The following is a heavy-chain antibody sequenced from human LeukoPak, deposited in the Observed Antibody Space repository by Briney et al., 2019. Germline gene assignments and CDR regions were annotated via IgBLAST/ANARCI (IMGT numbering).Heavy chain of an antibody. D-gene: IGHD3-3*01. CDR3: ANIYITIFGVVIPNFDY. Sequence: PGGSLRLSCAASGFAFSSYDMSWVRQAPGKGLEWVSAISGSGDRTFYRDSVKGRFTISRDNSKNTLYLQMNSLRAEDTAVYYCANIYITIFGVVIPNFDYWGQGTLVTVSS. CDR2: ISGSGDRT. J-gene: IGHJ4*02. CDR1: GFAFSSYD. V-gene: IGHV3-23*01.